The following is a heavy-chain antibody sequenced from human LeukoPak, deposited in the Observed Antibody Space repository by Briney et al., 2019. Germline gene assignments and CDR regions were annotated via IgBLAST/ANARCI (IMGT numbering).Heavy chain of an antibody. D-gene: IGHD1-26*01. CDR1: GYSFTSYW. Sequence: KPGESLKISCKGSGYSFTSYWIGWVRQMPGKGLEWMGIIYPGDSDTRYSPSFQGQVTISADKSISTAYLQWSSLKASDTAMYYCARQRNSGSYYSIDYYYYYGMDVWGQGTTVTVSS. CDR3: ARQRNSGSYYSIDYYYYYGMDV. V-gene: IGHV5-51*01. CDR2: IYPGDSDT. J-gene: IGHJ6*02.